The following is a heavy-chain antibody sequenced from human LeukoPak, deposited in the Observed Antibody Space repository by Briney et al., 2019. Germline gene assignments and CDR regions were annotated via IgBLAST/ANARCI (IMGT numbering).Heavy chain of an antibody. CDR1: GYSFTSYA. D-gene: IGHD2-15*01. CDR3: ARGRSCSGGSCYPWWFDP. Sequence: ASVKVSCKASGYSFTSYAMHWVRQAPGQRLEWMGWINAGNGNTKYSQKLQGRVTITRDTSASTAYMELSSLRSEDTAVYYCARGRSCSGGSCYPWWFDPWGQGTLVTVSS. J-gene: IGHJ5*02. V-gene: IGHV1-3*01. CDR2: INAGNGNT.